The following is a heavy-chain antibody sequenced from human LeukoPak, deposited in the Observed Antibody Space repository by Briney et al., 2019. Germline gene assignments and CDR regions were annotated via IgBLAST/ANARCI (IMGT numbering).Heavy chain of an antibody. V-gene: IGHV3-9*01. D-gene: IGHD3-10*01. CDR1: GYIFHDFV. CDR2: ITWNSATI. Sequence: GGSLRLSCAASGYIFHDFVMHWVRHRPGKGLEWVAGITWNSATIVYAGSVRGRFTISRDNAKKSVHLQMNSLTTDDTALYYCARGHPYYLDSWGPGTPVTVSS. J-gene: IGHJ4*02. CDR3: ARGHPYYLDS.